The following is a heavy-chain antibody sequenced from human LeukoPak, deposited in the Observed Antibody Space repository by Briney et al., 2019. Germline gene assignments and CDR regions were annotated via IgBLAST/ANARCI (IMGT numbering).Heavy chain of an antibody. CDR2: ISSSSSYI. CDR1: GFTFSSYS. J-gene: IGHJ4*02. D-gene: IGHD3-3*01. V-gene: IGHV3-21*01. CDR3: AGIWDYDFWSGYEVGIY. Sequence: PGGSLRLSCAASGFTFSSYSMNWVRQAPGKGLEWVSSISSSSSYIYYADSVKGRFTISRDNAKNSLYLQMNSLRAEDTAVYYCAGIWDYDFWSGYEVGIYWGQGTLVTVSS.